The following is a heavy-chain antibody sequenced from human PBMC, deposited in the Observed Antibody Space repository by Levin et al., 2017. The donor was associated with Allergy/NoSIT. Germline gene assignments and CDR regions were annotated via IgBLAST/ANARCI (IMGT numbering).Heavy chain of an antibody. CDR3: AGEPNSHYYYHYGLDV. D-gene: IGHD2/OR15-2a*01. V-gene: IGHV4-39*07. CDR1: GGSISDDSYY. CDR2: IYYDGSA. J-gene: IGHJ6*02. Sequence: SETLSLTCSVSGGSISDDSYYWAWVRQPPGKGLEWVGSIYYDGSAYYNPSLKTRLTISVDTSKNQFSLRVNSVTAADTAVYYCAGEPNSHYYYHYGLDVWGPGTTVTVSS.